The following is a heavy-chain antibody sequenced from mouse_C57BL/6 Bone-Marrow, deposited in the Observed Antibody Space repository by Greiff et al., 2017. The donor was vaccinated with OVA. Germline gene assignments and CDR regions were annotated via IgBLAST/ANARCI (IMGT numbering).Heavy chain of an antibody. CDR2: IDPETGGS. CDR3: TYYGRNYFDY. J-gene: IGHJ2*01. V-gene: IGHV1-15*01. CDR1: GYTFTDYE. Sequence: VQLQQSGAELVRPGASVTLSCKASGYTFTDYEMHWVKQTPVHGLEWIGAIDPETGGSAYNHKFKGKAILTADKSSSTAYMELRSLTSEDSAVYYGTYYGRNYFDYWGQGTTLTVSS. D-gene: IGHD1-1*01.